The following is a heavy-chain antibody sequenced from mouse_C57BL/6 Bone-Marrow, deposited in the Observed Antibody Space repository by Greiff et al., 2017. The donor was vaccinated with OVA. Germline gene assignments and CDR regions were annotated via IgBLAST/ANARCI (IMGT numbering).Heavy chain of an antibody. CDR1: GFSLTSYG. V-gene: IGHV2-5*01. CDR2: IWRGGST. J-gene: IGHJ4*01. Sequence: VKLQESGPGLVQPSQSLSITCTVSGFSLTSYGVHWVRQSPGKGLEWLGVIWRGGSTDYNAAFMSRLSITKDNSQSQVFFKMNSLQADDTAIYYSAKRLGRGSNAMDYWGQGTSVTVSS. CDR3: AKRLGRGSNAMDY. D-gene: IGHD4-1*01.